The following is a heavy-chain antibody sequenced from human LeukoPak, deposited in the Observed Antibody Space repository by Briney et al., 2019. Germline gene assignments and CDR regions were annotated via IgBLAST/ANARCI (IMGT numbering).Heavy chain of an antibody. CDR1: GFTFSSYG. CDR3: AKDQSYYYDSNPLDY. J-gene: IGHJ4*02. CDR2: IRYDGSNK. D-gene: IGHD3-22*01. Sequence: GGSLRLSCAASGFTFSSYGMHWVRQAPGKGLEWVAFIRYDGSNKYYADSVKGRFTISRDNSKNTLYLQMNSLRAEYTAVYYCAKDQSYYYDSNPLDYWGQGTLVTVSS. V-gene: IGHV3-30*02.